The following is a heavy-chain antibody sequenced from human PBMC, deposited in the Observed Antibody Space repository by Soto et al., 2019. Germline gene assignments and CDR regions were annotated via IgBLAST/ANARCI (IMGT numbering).Heavy chain of an antibody. J-gene: IGHJ3*02. V-gene: IGHV3-11*01. CDR1: GFTFSDYY. CDR2: ISGSGSTI. Sequence: PGGSLRLSCAASGFTFSDYYMSWIRQAPGKGLEWVSYISGSGSTIYYADSVKGRFTISRDNAKNSLYLQMNSLRAEDTAVYYCARDLGQQLDHDAFDIWGQGTMVTVSS. D-gene: IGHD6-13*01. CDR3: ARDLGQQLDHDAFDI.